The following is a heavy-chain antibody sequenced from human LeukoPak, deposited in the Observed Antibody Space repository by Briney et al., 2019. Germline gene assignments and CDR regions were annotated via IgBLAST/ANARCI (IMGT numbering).Heavy chain of an antibody. CDR3: AKDSHYYYDSSGMDY. Sequence: GGSLRLSCAASGFTFDDYAMHWVRQAPGKGLEWVSLISGDGGSTYYADSVKGRFTISRDNSKNSLYLQMNSLRTEDTALYYCAKDSHYYYDSSGMDYWGQGTLVTVSS. D-gene: IGHD3-22*01. CDR2: ISGDGGST. J-gene: IGHJ4*02. V-gene: IGHV3-43*02. CDR1: GFTFDDYA.